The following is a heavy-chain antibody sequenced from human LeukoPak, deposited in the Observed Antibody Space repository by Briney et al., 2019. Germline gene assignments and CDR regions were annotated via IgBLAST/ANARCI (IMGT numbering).Heavy chain of an antibody. Sequence: PGGSLRLSCAASGFTFSGSAMHWVRQASGKGLEWVGRIRSKANSYATAYAASVKGRFTISRDDSKNTAYLQMNSLKTEDTAVYYCTRPTYYYDSSGYSFFDYWGQGTLVTVSS. CDR1: GFTFSGSA. CDR3: TRPTYYYDSSGYSFFDY. J-gene: IGHJ4*02. D-gene: IGHD3-22*01. V-gene: IGHV3-73*01. CDR2: IRSKANSYAT.